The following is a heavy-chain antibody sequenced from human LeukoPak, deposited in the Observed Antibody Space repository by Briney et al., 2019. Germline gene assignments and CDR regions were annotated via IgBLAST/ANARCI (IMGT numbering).Heavy chain of an antibody. D-gene: IGHD6-19*01. V-gene: IGHV4-31*03. CDR2: IYYSGST. CDR3: ARDVKSSGYNYYGMDV. CDR1: GGSISSGVYY. Sequence: NPSETLSLTCTVSGGSISSGVYYWPWIRQHPGRGLEWIGYIYYSGSTYYNPSLKSRVSISVDTSKNQFSLEVSSVTAADTAVYYCARDVKSSGYNYYGMDVWGQGTTVTVSS. J-gene: IGHJ6*02.